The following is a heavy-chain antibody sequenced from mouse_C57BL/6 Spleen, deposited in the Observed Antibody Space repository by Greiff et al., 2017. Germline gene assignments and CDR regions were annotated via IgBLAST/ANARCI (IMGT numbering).Heavy chain of an antibody. Sequence: EVQLVESGGGLVQPGGSMKLSCVASGFTFSNYWMNWVRQSPEKGLEWVAQIRLKSDNYATDYAESVNGRFTISRDDSKSSVYLQMNNLRAEDTGIYYCTGDYGSSYGFAYWGQGTLVTVSA. J-gene: IGHJ3*01. V-gene: IGHV6-3*01. CDR1: GFTFSNYW. D-gene: IGHD1-1*01. CDR2: IRLKSDNYAT. CDR3: TGDYGSSYGFAY.